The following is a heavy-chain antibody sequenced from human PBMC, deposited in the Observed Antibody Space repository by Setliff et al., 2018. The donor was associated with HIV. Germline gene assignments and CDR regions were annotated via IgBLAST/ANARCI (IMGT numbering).Heavy chain of an antibody. CDR3: ARGAWYTSGWYSSRYMDV. D-gene: IGHD6-19*01. V-gene: IGHV1-8*02. J-gene: IGHJ6*03. CDR2: MNPNSGNT. CDR1: GYTFTTND. Sequence: ASVKVSCKASGYTFTTNDINWVRQATGQGLEWMGWMNPNSGNTGYAQQFQGRITMTRNSSISTAYMELSSLRSEDTAVYYCARGAWYTSGWYSSRYMDVWGKGTTVTVSS.